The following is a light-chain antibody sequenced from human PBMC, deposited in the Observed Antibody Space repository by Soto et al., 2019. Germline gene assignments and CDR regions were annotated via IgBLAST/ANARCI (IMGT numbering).Light chain of an antibody. CDR1: QSVSSSY. Sequence: EWMQSAGTLSLSQGERATLSCRASQSVSSSYLAWYQQKPGQAPRLLIYDASNRATGIPARFSGSGSGTDFTLTISSLEPEDFAVYYCQQCANWPPKWTFAQRTKVAIK. J-gene: IGKJ1*01. CDR2: DAS. CDR3: QQCANWPPKWT. V-gene: IGKV3D-20*02.